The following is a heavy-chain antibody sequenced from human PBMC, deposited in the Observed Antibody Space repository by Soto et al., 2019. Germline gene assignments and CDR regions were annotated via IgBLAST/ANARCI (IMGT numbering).Heavy chain of an antibody. D-gene: IGHD2-15*01. V-gene: IGHV1-46*01. CDR2: VNPSGGST. J-gene: IGHJ1*01. CDR1: GYLFSAYS. CDR3: AREENCSDGICYSEYFQR. Sequence: XSVKVSCKASGYLFSAYSMHWVRQAPGQGLEWMGVVNPSGGSTNYAQKFQGRITMTRDTSTSTVNMDLSSLTSEDTAVHYCAREENCSDGICYSEYFQRWGQGTPVTVSS.